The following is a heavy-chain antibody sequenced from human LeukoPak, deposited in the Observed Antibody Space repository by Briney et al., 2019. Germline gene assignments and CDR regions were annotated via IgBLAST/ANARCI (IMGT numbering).Heavy chain of an antibody. D-gene: IGHD2-2*01. Sequence: GGSLRLSCSASGFTFSSYAMHWVRQAPGKGLEYVSAISSNGDDTYYADSVKGRFTISRDNSKNTLYLQMSSLRAEDTAVYYCVKGDIVVVPADYYYYGMDVWGQGTTVTVSS. J-gene: IGHJ6*02. CDR1: GFTFSSYA. V-gene: IGHV3-64D*09. CDR2: ISSNGDDT. CDR3: VKGDIVVVPADYYYYGMDV.